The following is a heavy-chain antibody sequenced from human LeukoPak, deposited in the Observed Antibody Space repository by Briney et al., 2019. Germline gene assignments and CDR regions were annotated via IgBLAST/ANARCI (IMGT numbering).Heavy chain of an antibody. D-gene: IGHD6-19*01. V-gene: IGHV3-30-3*01. CDR1: GFTFSSYA. J-gene: IGHJ4*02. CDR3: ARESRGYSSGWYYFDY. CDR2: ISYDGSNK. Sequence: GGSLRLSCAASGFTFSSYAMHWVRQAPGKGLEWVAVISYDGSNKYYADSVKGRFTISRDNSKNTLYLQMNSLRAEDTAVYYCARESRGYSSGWYYFDYWGQGTLVTVSS.